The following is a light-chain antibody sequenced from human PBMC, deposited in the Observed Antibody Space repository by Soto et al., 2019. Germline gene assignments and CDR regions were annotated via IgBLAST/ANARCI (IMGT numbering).Light chain of an antibody. CDR3: QQYGSSTET. J-gene: IGKJ1*01. CDR2: GAS. Sequence: EIVLTQSPGTLSLSPGERATLSRRASQSVSSSYLAWYQQKPGQAPRLLIYGASSRATGIPDRFSGSGSGTDFTLTISRLEPEDFAVYYCQQYGSSTETFGQGTKVDIK. V-gene: IGKV3-20*01. CDR1: QSVSSSY.